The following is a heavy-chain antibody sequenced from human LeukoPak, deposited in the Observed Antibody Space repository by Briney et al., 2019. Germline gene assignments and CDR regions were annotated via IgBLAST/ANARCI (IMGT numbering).Heavy chain of an antibody. CDR2: INHSGST. J-gene: IGHJ4*02. D-gene: IGHD3-3*01. Sequence: SETLSLTCAVYGGSFSGYYWSWIRQPPGKGLEWIGEINHSGSTNYNPSLKSRVTMSVDTSKNQFSLKLSSVTAADTAVYYCASMKRDFWSGYRNSRYYFDYWGQGTLVTVSS. V-gene: IGHV4-34*01. CDR3: ASMKRDFWSGYRNSRYYFDY. CDR1: GGSFSGYY.